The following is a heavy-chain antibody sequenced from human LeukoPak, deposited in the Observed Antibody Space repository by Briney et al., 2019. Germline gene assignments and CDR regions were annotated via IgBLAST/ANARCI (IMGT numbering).Heavy chain of an antibody. D-gene: IGHD4-11*01. CDR2: INHSGST. Sequence: KPSETLSLTCAVYGGSFSGYYWSWIRQPPGKGLEWIGEINHSGSTNYNPSLKSRVTISVDTSKNQFSLKLSSVTAADTAVYYCARGSTVTTSYYYYYYMDVWGKGTTVTVSS. J-gene: IGHJ6*03. V-gene: IGHV4-34*01. CDR3: ARGSTVTTSYYYYYYMDV. CDR1: GGSFSGYY.